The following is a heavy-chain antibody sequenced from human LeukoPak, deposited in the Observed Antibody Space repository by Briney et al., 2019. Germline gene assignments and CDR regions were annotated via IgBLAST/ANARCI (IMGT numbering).Heavy chain of an antibody. CDR3: VKDRTGTYTLDY. D-gene: IGHD3-10*01. J-gene: IGHJ4*02. CDR2: ISDDGSRQ. V-gene: IGHV3-30-3*01. CDR1: GFTFSNYA. Sequence: SGGSLRLSCAATGFTFSNYAIHWGRQAPGKGLEWVAFISDDGSRQHYADSVKGRFTISRDNSKNTLNLQMNSLRAEDTAVYYCVKDRTGTYTLDYWGQGTPVTVSS.